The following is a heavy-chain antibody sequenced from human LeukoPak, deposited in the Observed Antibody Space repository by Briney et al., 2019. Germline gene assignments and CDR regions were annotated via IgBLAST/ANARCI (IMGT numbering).Heavy chain of an antibody. CDR1: GYTFTGYY. D-gene: IGHD2-2*01. V-gene: IGHV1-18*04. Sequence: ASVKFSCKASGYTFTGYYMHWVRQAPGQGLEWMGWISDYNGDTNYAPKFQGTVTMTTDTSTSTAYLELRSLRSDDTAVYYCAREHCSVTSCYYFDYWGQGTLVTVSS. CDR2: ISDYNGDT. J-gene: IGHJ4*02. CDR3: AREHCSVTSCYYFDY.